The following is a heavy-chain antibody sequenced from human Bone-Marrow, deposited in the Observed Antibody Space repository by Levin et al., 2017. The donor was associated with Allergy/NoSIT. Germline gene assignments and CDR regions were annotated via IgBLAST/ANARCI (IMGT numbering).Heavy chain of an antibody. V-gene: IGHV3-23*01. CDR2: ISGNVVNT. D-gene: IGHD3-10*01. J-gene: IGHJ3*01. Sequence: GESLKISCEGSGFIFGSYGMNWVRQAPGKGLEWVSGISGNVVNTYYGDAVKGRFTVSRDNSKKTLYLQMDSLRVEDTAMYYCAKDRGFGSGTYGAFDFWGHGTMVTVSS. CDR1: GFIFGSYG. CDR3: AKDRGFGSGTYGAFDF.